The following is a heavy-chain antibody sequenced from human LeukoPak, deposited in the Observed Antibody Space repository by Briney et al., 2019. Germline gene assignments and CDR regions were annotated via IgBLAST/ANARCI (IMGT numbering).Heavy chain of an antibody. J-gene: IGHJ5*02. Sequence: SETLSLTCTVSGGSFSSGGYYWSWIRQHPGKGLEWIGYIYYCGRTYYNPSLKSRVTISVDTSKNQFSLKLSSVTAADTAVYHCARVRDGDYGYIGFDPWGQGTLVTVSS. CDR1: GGSFSSGGYY. V-gene: IGHV4-31*03. CDR2: IYYCGRT. CDR3: ARVRDGDYGYIGFDP. D-gene: IGHD4-17*01.